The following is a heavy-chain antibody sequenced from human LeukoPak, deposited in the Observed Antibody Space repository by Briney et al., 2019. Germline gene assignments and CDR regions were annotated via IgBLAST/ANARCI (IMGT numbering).Heavy chain of an antibody. CDR3: ARDLTVPTSMDV. J-gene: IGHJ6*04. D-gene: IGHD2-2*01. V-gene: IGHV3-48*01. CDR1: GFTFSSYN. CDR2: ISSSSSII. Sequence: PGGFLRLSCAASGFTFSSYNINWVRQAPGKGLEWVSYISSSSSIIYYADSVTGRFTISRDNAKNSLYLQMNSLRAEDTAVYYCARDLTVPTSMDVWGKGTTVTVSS.